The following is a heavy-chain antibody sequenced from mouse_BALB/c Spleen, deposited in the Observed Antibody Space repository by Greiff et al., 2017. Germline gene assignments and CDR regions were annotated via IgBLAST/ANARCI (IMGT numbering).Heavy chain of an antibody. CDR1: GYAFTNYS. Sequence: VQLQQSGAELVRPGTSVTVSCTASGYAFTNYSIEWVKQRPEQGLEWIGGINPGSGGTNYNEKFKGKSTLTADKSSSTAYMQLSSLTSDDSAVYYCARRRYPAYAMDYWGQGTSDTVSA. V-gene: IGHV1-54*01. CDR2: INPGSGGT. J-gene: IGHJ4*01. D-gene: IGHD2-14*01. CDR3: ARRRYPAYAMDY.